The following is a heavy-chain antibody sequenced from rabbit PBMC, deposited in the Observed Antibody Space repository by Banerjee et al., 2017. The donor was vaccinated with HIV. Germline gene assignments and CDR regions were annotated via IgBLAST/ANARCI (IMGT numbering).Heavy chain of an antibody. Sequence: QSLEESGGDLVKPGASLTLTCTASGVSFSSSSYMCWVRQAPGKGLEWIVCIDAGSGGFTYYASWAKGRFTISKSSSTTVTLQMTSLTAADTATYFCARDAGTGDYIDVYFSLWGQGTLVTVS. CDR3: ARDAGTGDYIDVYFSL. CDR2: IDAGSGGFT. J-gene: IGHJ4*01. CDR1: GVSFSSSSY. V-gene: IGHV1S40*01. D-gene: IGHD8-1*01.